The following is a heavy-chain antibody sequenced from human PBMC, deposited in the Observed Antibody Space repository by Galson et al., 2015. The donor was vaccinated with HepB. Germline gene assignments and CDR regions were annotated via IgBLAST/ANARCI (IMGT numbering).Heavy chain of an antibody. J-gene: IGHJ3*01. CDR3: AKSMDQWLVRGGDTFVF. CDR1: GFTFSSYA. Sequence: SLRLSCAGSGFTFSSYAMTWVRQAPGRGLDWVSAISGSGRSTYYADSVKGRFIISRDNSKNTFYLQMNSLRAEDTALYYCAKSMDQWLVRGGDTFVFWGQGTMVTVSS. CDR2: ISGSGRST. V-gene: IGHV3-23*01. D-gene: IGHD6-19*01.